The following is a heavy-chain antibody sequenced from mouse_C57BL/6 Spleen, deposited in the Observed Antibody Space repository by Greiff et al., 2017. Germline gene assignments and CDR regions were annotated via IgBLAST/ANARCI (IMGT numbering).Heavy chain of an antibody. D-gene: IGHD2-1*01. V-gene: IGHV1-52*01. CDR2: IDPSDSET. Sequence: VQLQQPGAELVRPGSSVKLSCKASGYTFTSYWMHWVKQRPIQGLEWIGNIDPSDSETHYNQKFKDKATLTVDKSSSTAYMQLSSLTSEDSAVYYCARGKRGLLDYAMDYWGQGTSVTVSS. J-gene: IGHJ4*01. CDR1: GYTFTSYW. CDR3: ARGKRGLLDYAMDY.